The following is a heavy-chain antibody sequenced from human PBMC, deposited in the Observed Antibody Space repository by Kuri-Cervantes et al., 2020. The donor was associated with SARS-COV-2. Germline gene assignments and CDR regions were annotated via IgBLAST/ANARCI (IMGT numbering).Heavy chain of an antibody. CDR1: GGSFSGYY. V-gene: IGHV4-34*01. Sequence: SETLSLTCAVYGGSFSGYYWSWIRQPPGKGLEWIEEINHSGSTNYNPSLKSRVTISVDTSKNQFSLKLSSVTAADTAVYYCARMNTWSGYEDDFDYWGQGTLVSVSS. D-gene: IGHD3-3*01. J-gene: IGHJ4*02. CDR2: INHSGST. CDR3: ARMNTWSGYEDDFDY.